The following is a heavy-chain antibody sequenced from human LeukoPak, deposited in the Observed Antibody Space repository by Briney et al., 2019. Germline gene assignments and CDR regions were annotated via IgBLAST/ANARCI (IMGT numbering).Heavy chain of an antibody. CDR3: ARHWYFDL. J-gene: IGHJ2*01. CDR1: GFTFNSYE. Sequence: LSAGSLRLSCAASGFTFNSYEMNWVRQAPGKGLEWVSYITGGGSVIYYADSVKGRFVISRDNAKNSLYLQMNSLRAEDTAVYFCARHWYFDLWGRGALVTVSS. V-gene: IGHV3-48*03. CDR2: ITGGGSVI.